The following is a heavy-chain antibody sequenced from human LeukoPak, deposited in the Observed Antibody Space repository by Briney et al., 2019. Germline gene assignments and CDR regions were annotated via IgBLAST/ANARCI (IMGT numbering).Heavy chain of an antibody. J-gene: IGHJ4*02. V-gene: IGHV2-5*02. CDR3: AHTVTGRGNPDFDY. D-gene: IGHD3-10*01. Sequence: SGPTLVKPTQTLTLTCTFSGFSLSTSGVGVGWIRQPPGKALECLALIYWDDDKRYSPSLKSRLTIIKDTSKNQVVLTMTNMDPVDTATYYCAHTVTGRGNPDFDYWGQGTPVTVSS. CDR2: IYWDDDK. CDR1: GFSLSTSGVG.